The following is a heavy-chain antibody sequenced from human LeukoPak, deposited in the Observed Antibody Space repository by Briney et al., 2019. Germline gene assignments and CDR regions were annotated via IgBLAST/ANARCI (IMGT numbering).Heavy chain of an antibody. Sequence: PGESLRLSCTASGFPFSSYAIYWVRQAPGKGLVWVARVHGDGYSISYADSVRGRFTISRDNAKDTLYLHMNSLRPEDTAVYYCATAQVGAPTDFWGQGTRVTVSS. J-gene: IGHJ4*02. D-gene: IGHD1-26*01. CDR3: ATAQVGAPTDF. V-gene: IGHV3-74*01. CDR1: GFPFSSYA. CDR2: VHGDGYSI.